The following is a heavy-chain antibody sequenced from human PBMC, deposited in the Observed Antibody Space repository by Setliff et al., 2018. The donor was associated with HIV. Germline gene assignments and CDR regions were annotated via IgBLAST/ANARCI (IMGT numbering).Heavy chain of an antibody. CDR1: GDSFSTYY. CDR2: IYTTGTS. J-gene: IGHJ4*02. Sequence: SETLSLTCTVSGDSFSTYYWSWIRQPAGKGLEWIGRIYTTGTSNYNPSLKSRVTMSVDTSKNQLSLKLISVTAADTAVYYCARDSPNYDSTGYYYPDFWGQGTLVTVSS. CDR3: ARDSPNYDSTGYYYPDF. D-gene: IGHD3-22*01. V-gene: IGHV4-4*07.